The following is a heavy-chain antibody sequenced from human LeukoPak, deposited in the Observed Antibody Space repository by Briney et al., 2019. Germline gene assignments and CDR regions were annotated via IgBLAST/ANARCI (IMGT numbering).Heavy chain of an antibody. D-gene: IGHD3-10*01. Sequence: GGSLRLSCAASGFTFSTYAMSWVRQAPGKGLEWVSGISGSGGSTYYADSVKGRFTISRDNSKNTLYLQMNSLRAEDTAVYYCAKDNYGSSVYWGQGTLVTVSS. CDR3: AKDNYGSSVY. CDR2: ISGSGGST. CDR1: GFTFSTYA. J-gene: IGHJ4*02. V-gene: IGHV3-23*01.